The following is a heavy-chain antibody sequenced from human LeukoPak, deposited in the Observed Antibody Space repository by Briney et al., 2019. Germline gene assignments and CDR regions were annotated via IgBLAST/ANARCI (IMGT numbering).Heavy chain of an antibody. CDR2: ISHTEGT. CDR3: ARIRCRHSGSVCYNH. V-gene: IGHV4-34*01. Sequence: SETLSLTCGVFVVSINDYYWSVIRQSPGKGLEWIGEISHTEGTRYNPSLESRVTMSVGTSENQLSLKLIFVTAADTAVYYCARIRCRHSGSVCYNHWGLGTLVTVSS. D-gene: IGHD3-9*01. J-gene: IGHJ1*01. CDR1: VVSINDYY.